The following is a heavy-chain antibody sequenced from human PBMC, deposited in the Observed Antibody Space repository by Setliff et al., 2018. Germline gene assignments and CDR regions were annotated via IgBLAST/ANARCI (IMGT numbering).Heavy chain of an antibody. CDR2: ISA. V-gene: IGHV1-18*01. CDR3: AREEVIVMTVNNYYYYMDV. CDR1: GYIFTSYA. Sequence: ASVKVSCKASGYIFTSYAISWLRQAPGQGLEWMGWISAYAQKFQGRVTMTTDTSTSTAYMELNSLRPEDTAMYYCAREEVIVMTVNNYYYYMDVWGKGTTVTVSS. D-gene: IGHD2-21*02. J-gene: IGHJ6*03.